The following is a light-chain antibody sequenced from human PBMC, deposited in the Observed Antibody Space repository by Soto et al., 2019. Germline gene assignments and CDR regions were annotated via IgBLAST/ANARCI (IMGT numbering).Light chain of an antibody. Sequence: DIQLTQSPSFLSASVGDRVTITFRASQGISSYLAWYQQKPGKAPNLLIYAASTFQSGVPSRFSGGGSGTDFTLTINRLQPEDFATYYCQQVDVYPSTFGGGTKVDIK. CDR3: QQVDVYPST. CDR2: AAS. CDR1: QGISSY. V-gene: IGKV1-9*01. J-gene: IGKJ4*01.